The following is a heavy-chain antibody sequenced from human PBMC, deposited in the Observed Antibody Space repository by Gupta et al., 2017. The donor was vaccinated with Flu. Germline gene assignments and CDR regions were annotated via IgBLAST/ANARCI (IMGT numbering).Heavy chain of an antibody. Sequence: EVQLLESGGGLVQPGGSLRLSCAASGFTFSNYAMTWVRQAPGKGLEWVSVIGGSNGITYYADSVKGRFTISRDNSKNTLYLQMNSLRAEDTAIYYCAKKAGSSSWYVGFDYWGQGTLVTVSS. CDR3: AKKAGSSSWYVGFDY. V-gene: IGHV3-23*01. CDR1: GFTFSNYA. J-gene: IGHJ4*02. CDR2: IGGSNGIT. D-gene: IGHD6-13*01.